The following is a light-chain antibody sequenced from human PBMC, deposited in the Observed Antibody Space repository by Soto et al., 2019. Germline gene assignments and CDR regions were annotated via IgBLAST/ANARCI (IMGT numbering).Light chain of an antibody. CDR1: QSVRSN. Sequence: EIVLTQSPATLSLSPGERATLSCRASQSVRSNLAWYQQTPGQAPRLLIYDASNRATGIPGRFSGGVSGTDFTLTISNLEPEDFEVYYCQQRDNWPWTFGQGAKVEIK. J-gene: IGKJ1*01. V-gene: IGKV3-11*01. CDR2: DAS. CDR3: QQRDNWPWT.